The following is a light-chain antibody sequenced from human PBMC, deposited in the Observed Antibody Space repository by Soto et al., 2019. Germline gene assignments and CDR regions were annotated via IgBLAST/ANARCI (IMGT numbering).Light chain of an antibody. CDR2: DAS. CDR1: QGIGDS. CDR3: QQYDSGPLT. J-gene: IGKJ4*01. V-gene: IGKV3-15*01. Sequence: VVRKSAATLSVSPCEGATLSCRASQGIGDSLAWYQHKPGETPKLPIYDASTRDTGVPTRFSGSGSGTEFTLTISSLQSEDFAGYYCQQYDSGPLTFGGGTKVDIK.